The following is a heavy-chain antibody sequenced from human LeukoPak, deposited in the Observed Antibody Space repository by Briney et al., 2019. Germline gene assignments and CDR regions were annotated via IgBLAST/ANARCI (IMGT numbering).Heavy chain of an antibody. CDR2: INAGNGDT. D-gene: IGHD1-20*01. CDR1: GYTFAKYA. CDR3: ARDNWNDVNWFDP. Sequence: ASVKVSCKASGYTFAKYAVHWVRQAPGQRLEWMGWINAGNGDTRYSQKFQGGVTITRDTSASTAYMELSSLRSEDTAVYYCARDNWNDVNWFDPWGQGTLVTVSS. J-gene: IGHJ5*02. V-gene: IGHV1-3*01.